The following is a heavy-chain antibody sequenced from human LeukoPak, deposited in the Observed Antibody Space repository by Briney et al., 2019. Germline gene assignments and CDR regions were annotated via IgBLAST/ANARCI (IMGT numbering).Heavy chain of an antibody. CDR3: ARVPAMVRGVIITSDAFDI. V-gene: IGHV1-2*02. CDR1: GYTFTGYY. CDR2: INPNSGGT. D-gene: IGHD3-10*01. Sequence: ASVKVSRKASGYTFTGYYMHWVRQAPGQGLEWMGWINPNSGGTNYAQKFQGRVTMTRDTSISTAYMELSRLRSDDTAVDYCARVPAMVRGVIITSDAFDIWGQGTMVTVSS. J-gene: IGHJ3*02.